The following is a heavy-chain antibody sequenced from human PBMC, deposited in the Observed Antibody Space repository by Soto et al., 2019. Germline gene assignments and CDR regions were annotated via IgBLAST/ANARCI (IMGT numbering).Heavy chain of an antibody. D-gene: IGHD3-10*01. CDR1: GFTFSSHS. Sequence: ESGGGVVQPGRSLRLSCAASGFTFSSHSIQWVRQAPGKGLEWVAVISYDGSIKYYADSVKGRFTISRDNSKNTAYLQMNSLRAEETAVFYCAREWSTSGDLDYWGQGTLVIVSS. V-gene: IGHV3-30-3*01. J-gene: IGHJ4*02. CDR3: AREWSTSGDLDY. CDR2: ISYDGSIK.